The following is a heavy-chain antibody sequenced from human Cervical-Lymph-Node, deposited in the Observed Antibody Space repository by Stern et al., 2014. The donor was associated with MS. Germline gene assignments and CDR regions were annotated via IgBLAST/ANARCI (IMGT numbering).Heavy chain of an antibody. D-gene: IGHD3-22*01. V-gene: IGHV1-2*02. CDR2: INPGDGGT. J-gene: IGHJ4*02. CDR1: GYIFSGNY. Sequence: QMQLVQSGAEVKKPGASVKVSCKASGYIFSGNYIHWVRQAPGQGLEWMGWINPGDGGTNYAQKFQGRVTMTRDRSFTTAYMELSRLQSDDTAVYYCARDRADYYDSRGLDFWGQGTLVTVSS. CDR3: ARDRADYYDSRGLDF.